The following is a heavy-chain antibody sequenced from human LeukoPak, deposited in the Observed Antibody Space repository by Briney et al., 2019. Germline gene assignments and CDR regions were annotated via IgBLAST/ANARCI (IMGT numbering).Heavy chain of an antibody. D-gene: IGHD3-9*01. CDR3: AKYVCLAGYTYFDY. CDR2: IRYDGSNK. V-gene: IGHV3-30*02. CDR1: GFTFSSYG. Sequence: GGSLRLSCAASGFTFSSYGMHWVRQAPGKGLEWVAFIRYDGSNKYYADSVKGRFTISRDNSKNTLYLQMNSLRAEDTAVYYFAKYVCLAGYTYFDYGGQGTLGTVSA. J-gene: IGHJ4*02.